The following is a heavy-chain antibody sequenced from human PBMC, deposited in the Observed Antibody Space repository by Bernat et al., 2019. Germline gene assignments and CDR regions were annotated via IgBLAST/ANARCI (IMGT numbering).Heavy chain of an antibody. Sequence: QVQLVQSGAEVKKPGSSVKVSCKASGGTFSSYTISWVRQAPGQGLEWMGRIIPILGIANYAQKFQGRVTITADKSTSTAYMELSSLRSEDTAVYYCARSSYDGSCCRVGYYYYGMDVWGQGTTVTVSS. CDR1: GGTFSSYT. V-gene: IGHV1-69*02. D-gene: IGHD3-22*01. CDR2: IIPILGIA. CDR3: ARSSYDGSCCRVGYYYYGMDV. J-gene: IGHJ6*02.